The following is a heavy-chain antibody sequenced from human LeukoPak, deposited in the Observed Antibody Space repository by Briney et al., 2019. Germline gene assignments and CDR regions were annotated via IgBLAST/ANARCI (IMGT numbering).Heavy chain of an antibody. CDR2: INPNSGGT. V-gene: IGHV1-2*02. J-gene: IGHJ4*02. CDR3: VHYYDSSGYNDC. Sequence: SVKVSCKASGYTFTGYYMHWVRQAPGQGLEWMGWINPNSGGTNYAQNFQGRVTMTRDTSISTAYMELSRMRSDDTAVYYCVHYYDSSGYNDCWGQGTLVTVSS. CDR1: GYTFTGYY. D-gene: IGHD3-22*01.